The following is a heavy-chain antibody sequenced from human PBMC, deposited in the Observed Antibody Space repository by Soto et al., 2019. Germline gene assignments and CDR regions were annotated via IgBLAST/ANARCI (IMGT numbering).Heavy chain of an antibody. CDR3: ARIMGYCYGFFDY. CDR1: GGSVSSSSYY. J-gene: IGHJ4*02. D-gene: IGHD5-18*01. Sequence: QLQLQESGPGLVKPSETLSLTCTVSGGSVSSSSYYWGWIRQPPGQGLEWIGSIYYSGIPYYNPSLKSRVTLSVDTSQNQFSRKLRSVTAAATAVYYCARIMGYCYGFFDYWGQGTLVTVSS. V-gene: IGHV4-39*01. CDR2: IYYSGIP.